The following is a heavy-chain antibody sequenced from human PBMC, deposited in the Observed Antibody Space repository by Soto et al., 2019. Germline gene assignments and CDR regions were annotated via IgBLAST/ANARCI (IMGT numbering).Heavy chain of an antibody. CDR3: AHSPKFIVVVPAAMAGWFDP. V-gene: IGHV2-5*01. J-gene: IGHJ5*02. Sequence: VSGPTLVNPTQTLTLTCTFSGFSLSTSGVGVGWIRQPPGKALEWLALIYWNDDKRYSPSLKSRLTITKDTSKNQVVLTMTNMDPVDTATYYCAHSPKFIVVVPAAMAGWFDPWGQGTLVTVSS. CDR2: IYWNDDK. D-gene: IGHD2-2*01. CDR1: GFSLSTSGVG.